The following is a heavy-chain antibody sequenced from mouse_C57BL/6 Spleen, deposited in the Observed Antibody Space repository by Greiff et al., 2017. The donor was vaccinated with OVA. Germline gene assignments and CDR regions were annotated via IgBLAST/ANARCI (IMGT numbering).Heavy chain of an antibody. V-gene: IGHV1-82*01. CDR3: ARHGSSSYAMDY. CDR2: IYPGDGDT. CDR1: GYAFSSSW. D-gene: IGHD1-1*01. Sequence: VQLQQSGPELVKPGASVKISCKASGYAFSSSWMNWVKQRPGKGLEWIGRIYPGDGDTNYNGKFKGKATLTADKSSSTAYMQLSSLTSEDSAVYFCARHGSSSYAMDYWGQGTSVTVSS. J-gene: IGHJ4*01.